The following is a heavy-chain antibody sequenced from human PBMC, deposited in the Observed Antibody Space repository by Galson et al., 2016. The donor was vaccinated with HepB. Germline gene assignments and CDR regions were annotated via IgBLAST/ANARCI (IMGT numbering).Heavy chain of an antibody. V-gene: IGHV1-3*01. D-gene: IGHD6-6*01. CDR2: INAGNGNT. CDR3: ARDLLSSIAVHAGGV. J-gene: IGHJ6*02. Sequence: VKVSCKAYGYTFSNYAIHWVRQAPGERLEWMGRINAGNGNTNYSQKFQGRVTITRDTSASTAYMDLSSLRSEDSAVYYCARDLLSSIAVHAGGVWGQGTTVTVSS. CDR1: GYTFSNYA.